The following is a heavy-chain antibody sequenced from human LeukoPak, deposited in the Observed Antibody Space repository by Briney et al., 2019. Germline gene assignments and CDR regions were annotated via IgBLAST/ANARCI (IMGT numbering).Heavy chain of an antibody. V-gene: IGHV3-15*01. J-gene: IGHJ4*02. D-gene: IGHD3-3*01. CDR2: IKSKTDGGTT. Sequence: PGGSLRLSCAASGFTFSNAWMSWVRQAPGKGLEWVGRIKSKTDGGTTDYAAPVKGRFTISRDDSKNTLYLQMNSLKTEDTAVYYCTTALPSYYDFWSAGPGWDYWGQGTLVTVSS. CDR1: GFTFSNAW. CDR3: TTALPSYYDFWSAGPGWDY.